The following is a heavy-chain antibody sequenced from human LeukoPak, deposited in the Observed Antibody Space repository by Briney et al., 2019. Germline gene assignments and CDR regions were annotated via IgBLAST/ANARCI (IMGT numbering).Heavy chain of an antibody. J-gene: IGHJ4*02. CDR1: GGSFSGYY. CDR2: INHSGST. Sequence: SETLSLTCAVYGGSFSGYYWSWIRQPPGKGLEWIGEINHSGSTNYNPSLKSRVTISVDTSKNQFSLKLSSVTAADTAVYYCARELRFLERFETGGRNYFDYWGQGTLVTVSS. D-gene: IGHD3-3*01. V-gene: IGHV4-34*01. CDR3: ARELRFLERFETGGRNYFDY.